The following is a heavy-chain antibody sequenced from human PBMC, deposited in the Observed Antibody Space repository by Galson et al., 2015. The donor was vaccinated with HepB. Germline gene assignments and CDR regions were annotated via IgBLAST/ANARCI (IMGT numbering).Heavy chain of an antibody. CDR3: ARGIVDYRLASYYCYYYMDV. D-gene: IGHD4/OR15-4a*01. CDR2: IYHSGSI. V-gene: IGHV4-4*02. Sequence: SLRLSCAASGFTFSSYTMNWVRQPPGKGLEWIGEIYHSGSINYSPSLKSRVTVSVDKSKNLFSLKLTSVTAADTAVYYCARGIVDYRLASYYCYYYMDVWGKGTTVTVSS. CDR1: GFTFSSYTM. J-gene: IGHJ6*03.